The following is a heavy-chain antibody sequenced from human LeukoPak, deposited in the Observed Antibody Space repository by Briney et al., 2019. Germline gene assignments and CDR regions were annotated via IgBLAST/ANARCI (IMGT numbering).Heavy chain of an antibody. Sequence: PGGSLRLSCAASGFTFSDYYLSWLRQAPGQGLEGVSYISSSGSTIYYADSVKGRFTSSRDSSTNTLYHQMNSLRAEDAAVYYCAKAPVTTCSGAYCYPFDYWGQGTLVTVSS. J-gene: IGHJ4*02. CDR3: AKAPVTTCSGAYCYPFDY. CDR1: GFTFSDYY. CDR2: ISSSGSTI. V-gene: IGHV3-11*01. D-gene: IGHD2-15*01.